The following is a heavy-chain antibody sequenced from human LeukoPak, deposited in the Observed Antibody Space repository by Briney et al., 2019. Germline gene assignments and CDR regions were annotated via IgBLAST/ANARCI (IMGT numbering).Heavy chain of an antibody. D-gene: IGHD2-21*02. V-gene: IGHV3-23*01. CDR3: AKDKAYCGGDCYGSFDY. J-gene: IGHJ4*02. CDR1: GFTLSSYA. CDR2: ISGSGGST. Sequence: GASLRLFCAPSGFTLSSYAMSWARHAPGKGLEWVSDISGSGGSTYYGGTVKGRFTISRDNSKNTLSLQKNSLKAEDTAVYDCAKDKAYCGGDCYGSFDYWGQGTLATVSS.